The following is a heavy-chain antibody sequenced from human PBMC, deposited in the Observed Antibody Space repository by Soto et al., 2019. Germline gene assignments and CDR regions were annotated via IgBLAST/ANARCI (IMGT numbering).Heavy chain of an antibody. CDR1: GYTFTGYY. J-gene: IGHJ3*02. D-gene: IGHD6-13*01. CDR3: ARGGSVIAAAGTGAFDI. CDR2: INPNSGGT. Sequence: ASVKVSCKASGYTFTGYYMHCVRQAPGQGLEWMGWINPNSGGTNYAQKFQGWVTMTRDTSISTAYMELSRLRSDDTAVYYCARGGSVIAAAGTGAFDIWGQGTVVTVSS. V-gene: IGHV1-2*04.